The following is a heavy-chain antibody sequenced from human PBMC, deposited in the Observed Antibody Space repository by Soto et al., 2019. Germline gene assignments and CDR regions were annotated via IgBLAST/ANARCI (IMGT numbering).Heavy chain of an antibody. CDR3: ARGPRGLYHHDY. V-gene: IGHV3-23*01. Sequence: HPGGSLRLSCAASGFTFSSYAMSWVRQAPGKGLEWVSAISGSGGSTYYADSVKGRFTISRDNAKNTLYLQMNSLIVDDTAVYYCARGPRGLYHHDYWGQGALVTVSS. J-gene: IGHJ4*02. D-gene: IGHD2-2*01. CDR2: ISGSGGST. CDR1: GFTFSSYA.